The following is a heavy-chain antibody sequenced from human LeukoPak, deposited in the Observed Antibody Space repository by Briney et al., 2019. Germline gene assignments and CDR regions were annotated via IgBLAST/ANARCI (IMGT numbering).Heavy chain of an antibody. CDR2: IKQDGSEK. D-gene: IGHD5-12*01. J-gene: IGHJ4*02. CDR1: GFTFSSYW. CDR3: TRGGNYCFDS. Sequence: GGSLRLSCAAFGFTFSSYWMSWVRQAPGKGLEWVANIKQDGSEKYYVDSVKGRFTISRDNAKNSLFLQMNSLRAEDTAVYHCTRGGNYCFDSWGQGSPVTVSS. V-gene: IGHV3-7*01.